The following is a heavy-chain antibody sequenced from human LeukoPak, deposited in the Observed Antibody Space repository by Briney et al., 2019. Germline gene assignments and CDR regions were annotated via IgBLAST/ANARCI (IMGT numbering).Heavy chain of an antibody. D-gene: IGHD6-13*01. J-gene: IGHJ4*02. Sequence: GRSLRLSCAASGFTFRSYAMHWVRQAPGKGLEWVGFIRSKAYGGTTEYAASVKGRFTISRDDSKSIAYLQMNSLKTEDTAVYYCTRVIAAAGTGEVDYWGQGTLVTVSS. CDR2: IRSKAYGGTT. V-gene: IGHV3-49*04. CDR3: TRVIAAAGTGEVDY. CDR1: GFTFRSYA.